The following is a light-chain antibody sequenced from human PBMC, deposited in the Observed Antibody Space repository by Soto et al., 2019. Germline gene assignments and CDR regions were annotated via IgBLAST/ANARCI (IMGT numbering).Light chain of an antibody. CDR2: KAS. Sequence: DIQMTQSPSTLSASVGDRVTITCRASQTINSWLAWYQQKPGKAPKLLIYKASNLENGVPSRFSGSGSGTEFPLTISSLQPDDSATYYCQQYNSYLLPFGGGTKVEIK. CDR1: QTINSW. J-gene: IGKJ4*01. CDR3: QQYNSYLLP. V-gene: IGKV1-5*03.